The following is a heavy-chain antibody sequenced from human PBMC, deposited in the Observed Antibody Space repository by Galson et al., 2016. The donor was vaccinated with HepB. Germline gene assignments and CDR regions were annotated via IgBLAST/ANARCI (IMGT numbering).Heavy chain of an antibody. J-gene: IGHJ4*02. CDR1: GFTFSDHW. Sequence: SLRLSCAASGFTFSDHWMHWVRQAPGKGLVWVSRVNSDGTSTTYADSVKGRFTISRDNARNTLHLQMSRLRAEEPAVYFCARSPLPSSFTNGWNYFDFWGQGTVVTVSS. CDR2: VNSDGTST. D-gene: IGHD6-19*01. V-gene: IGHV3-74*01. CDR3: ARSPLPSSFTNGWNYFDF.